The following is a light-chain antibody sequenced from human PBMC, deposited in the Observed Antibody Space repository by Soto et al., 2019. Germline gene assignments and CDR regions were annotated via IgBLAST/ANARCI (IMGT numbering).Light chain of an antibody. CDR2: DVS. CDR3: SSYTSSSTLV. Sequence: QSVLTQPPSVSGSPGQSITISCTGTSSDVGGYNYVSWYQQHPGKAPKLMIYDVSNRPSGVSNRFSGSKSGNTASLTISGLQAEDEADYYCSSYTSSSTLVLGGGTKLTVL. J-gene: IGLJ2*01. V-gene: IGLV2-14*01. CDR1: SSDVGGYNY.